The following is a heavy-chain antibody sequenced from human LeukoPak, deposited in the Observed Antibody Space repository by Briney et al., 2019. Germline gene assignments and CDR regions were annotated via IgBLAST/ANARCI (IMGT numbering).Heavy chain of an antibody. CDR3: AKHSYDSSGSYSIDY. J-gene: IGHJ4*02. CDR2: IIGSVHST. V-gene: IGHV3-23*01. Sequence: PGGSLRLSCAASGFTLTSYAMSWVRQAPGKGLEWVSAIIGSVHSTYHADSVKGRFTISRDNSKNTLYLQMNSLRAEDTAVYYCAKHSYDSSGSYSIDYWGQGTLVTVFS. CDR1: GFTLTSYA. D-gene: IGHD3-22*01.